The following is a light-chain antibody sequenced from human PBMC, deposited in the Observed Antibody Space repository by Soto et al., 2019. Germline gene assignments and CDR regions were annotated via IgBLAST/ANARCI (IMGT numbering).Light chain of an antibody. V-gene: IGKV3-15*01. CDR1: QSVNAN. CDR3: QQYNTWLWT. Sequence: EVVMTQSPATLSVSPGERATLSCRASQSVNANLAWYQQKPGQAPRLLIHGASNRATGIPARFSGIGFGTDFPLTLSGRQFEAVAVYYCQQYNTWLWTFGQGPKVEIK. J-gene: IGKJ1*01. CDR2: GAS.